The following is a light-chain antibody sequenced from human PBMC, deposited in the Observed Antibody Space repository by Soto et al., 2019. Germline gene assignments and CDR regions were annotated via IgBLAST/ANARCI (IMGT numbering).Light chain of an antibody. CDR2: DAS. CDR3: QQYNSYSIT. Sequence: DIQMTQSPSTLSASVGDRVTITCRASQNISTWLAWFQQKPGKAPNLLIYDASSLQSGVPSRFSGSGSETQFTLTISSVQADDFATYFCQQYNSYSITFGQGTRLEI. V-gene: IGKV1-5*01. J-gene: IGKJ5*01. CDR1: QNISTW.